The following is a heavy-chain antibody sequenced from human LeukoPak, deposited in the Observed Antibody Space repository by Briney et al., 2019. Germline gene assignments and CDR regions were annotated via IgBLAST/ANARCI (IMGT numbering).Heavy chain of an antibody. D-gene: IGHD3-9*01. CDR2: INHRGST. J-gene: IGHJ5*02. CDR1: GGSFSGYY. Sequence: SETLSLTCAVYGGSFSGYYWSWIRQPPGKGLEWIGEINHRGSTKYNPSLESRAIISVDTSKNQFSLKLTSVTAADTAWYYCARGDILTGYSTWGQGALVTVSS. V-gene: IGHV4-34*01. CDR3: ARGDILTGYST.